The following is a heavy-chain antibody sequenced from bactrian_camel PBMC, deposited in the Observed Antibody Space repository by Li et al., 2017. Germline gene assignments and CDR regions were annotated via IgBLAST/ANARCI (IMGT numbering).Heavy chain of an antibody. Sequence: HVQLVESGGGSVQAGGSLRLSCAASRYVYDNGCMGWFRQAPGKEREGVATIDTDGSTRYAGPVKGRFTISKDSANNTVNLMMNSLKPEDTAMYYCAARGPYCYTKLSVRDFTYWGQGTQVTVS. V-gene: IGHV3S53*01. CDR1: RYVYDNGC. CDR2: IDTDGST. D-gene: IGHD2*01. J-gene: IGHJ6*01. CDR3: AARGPYCYTKLSVRDFTY.